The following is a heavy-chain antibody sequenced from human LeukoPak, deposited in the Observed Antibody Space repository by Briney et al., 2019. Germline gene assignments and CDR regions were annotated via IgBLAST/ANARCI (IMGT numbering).Heavy chain of an antibody. CDR1: GFTFSTYV. V-gene: IGHV3-64D*06. CDR3: VRGTGY. CDR2: ISSNGDNT. Sequence: QPGGSLRLSCSVSGFTFSTYVMHWVRQAPGKGLEYVSAISSNGDNTYYADSVKGRFTISGDNSKNTLYLQMSSLRADDTAVYYCVRGTGYWGQGTLVTVSS. J-gene: IGHJ4*02.